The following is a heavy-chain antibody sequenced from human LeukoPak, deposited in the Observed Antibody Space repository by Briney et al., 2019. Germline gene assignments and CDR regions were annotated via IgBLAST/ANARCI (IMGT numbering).Heavy chain of an antibody. D-gene: IGHD3-22*01. CDR3: ARSLTYYYDTTGYYYFY. V-gene: IGHV4-59*05. Sequence: PSETLSLTCTVSGGSLSSSHWSWIRQPPGKGLEWVGSIYYSGSTYYSPSLKSRVTISVDTSKNQFSLKLTSVTAADTALYYCARSLTYYYDTTGYYYFYWGQGTLVTVSS. CDR1: GGSLSSSH. CDR2: IYYSGST. J-gene: IGHJ4*02.